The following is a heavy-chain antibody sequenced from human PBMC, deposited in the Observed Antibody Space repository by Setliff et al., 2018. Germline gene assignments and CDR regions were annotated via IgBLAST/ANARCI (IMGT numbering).Heavy chain of an antibody. V-gene: IGHV5-51*01. J-gene: IGHJ3*02. Sequence: GESLKISCKGSGYSFTSYWIGWVRQMPGKGPEWMGIIYPGDSDTRYSPSFQGQVTISADKSISTAYLQWSSLKASDTAMYYCARLYHSGSYFSRNPDAFDIWGQGTMVTVSS. D-gene: IGHD1-26*01. CDR1: GYSFTSYW. CDR3: ARLYHSGSYFSRNPDAFDI. CDR2: IYPGDSDT.